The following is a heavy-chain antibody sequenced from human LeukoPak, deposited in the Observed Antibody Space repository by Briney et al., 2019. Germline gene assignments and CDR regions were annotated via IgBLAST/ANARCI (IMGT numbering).Heavy chain of an antibody. CDR3: ARDLGRGPSLIDY. D-gene: IGHD2-15*01. V-gene: IGHV3-64*01. Sequence: PGGSLRLSGAASGFTFSSYAMHWVRQGPGKGLEYVSAISSNGGSTYYANSVKGRFTISRDNSKNTLYLQMGSLRAEDMAVYYCARDLGRGPSLIDYWGQGTLVTVSS. CDR1: GFTFSSYA. J-gene: IGHJ4*02. CDR2: ISSNGGST.